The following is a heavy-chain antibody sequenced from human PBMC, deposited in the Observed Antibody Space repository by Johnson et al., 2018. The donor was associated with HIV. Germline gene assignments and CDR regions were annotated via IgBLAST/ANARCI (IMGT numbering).Heavy chain of an antibody. D-gene: IGHD5-18*01. J-gene: IGHJ3*02. V-gene: IGHV3-9*01. CDR1: GFTFDDYA. Sequence: VQLVESGGGLVKPGGSLRLSCAASGFTFDDYAMHWVRQAPGKGLEWVSGISWNSGSIGYADSVKRRFTISRDNAKNSLYLQMNSLRSEDTALYYCAKDIGGLQWGAFDIWGQGTMVTVSS. CDR2: ISWNSGSI. CDR3: AKDIGGLQWGAFDI.